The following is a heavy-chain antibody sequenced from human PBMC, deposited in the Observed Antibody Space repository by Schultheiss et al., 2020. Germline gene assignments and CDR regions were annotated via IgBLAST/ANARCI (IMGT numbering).Heavy chain of an antibody. CDR2: INPNSGGT. V-gene: IGHV1-2*02. CDR3: ASATDSGSYWRDAFDI. CDR1: GYTFTGYY. Sequence: ASVKDSCKSSGYTFTGYYMHWVRQAPGQGLEWMGWINPNSGGTNYAQKFQGRVTMTRDTSISTAYMELSRLRSDDTAVYYCASATDSGSYWRDAFDIWGQGTMVTVSS. D-gene: IGHD1-26*01. J-gene: IGHJ3*02.